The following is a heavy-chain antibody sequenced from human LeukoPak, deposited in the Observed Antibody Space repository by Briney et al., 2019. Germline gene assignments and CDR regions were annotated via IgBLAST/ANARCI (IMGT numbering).Heavy chain of an antibody. CDR1: GGTFSSYA. V-gene: IGHV1-69*05. CDR2: IIPIFGTA. CDR3: ARAGTPVVPAATNYYYYYMDV. D-gene: IGHD2-2*01. Sequence: GASVKVSCKASGGTFSSYAISWVRQAPGQGLEWMGGIIPIFGTANYAQKFQGRVTITTDESTSTAYMELSSLRSEDTAVYYCARAGTPVVPAATNYYYYYMDVWGKGTTVTVSS. J-gene: IGHJ6*03.